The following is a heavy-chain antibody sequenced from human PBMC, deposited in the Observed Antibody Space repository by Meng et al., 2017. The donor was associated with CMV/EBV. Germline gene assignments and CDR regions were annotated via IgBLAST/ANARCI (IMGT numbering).Heavy chain of an antibody. Sequence: GESLKISCAASGFTFSSYGMHWVRQAPGKGLEWVAFIRYDGGNKYYADSVKGRFTISRDNSKNTLYLQMNSLRAEDTAVYYCAKEPDTYYDFWSGYYYYYYGMDVWGQGTTVTVSS. J-gene: IGHJ6*02. CDR1: GFTFSSYG. CDR2: IRYDGGNK. CDR3: AKEPDTYYDFWSGYYYYYYGMDV. V-gene: IGHV3-30*02. D-gene: IGHD3-3*01.